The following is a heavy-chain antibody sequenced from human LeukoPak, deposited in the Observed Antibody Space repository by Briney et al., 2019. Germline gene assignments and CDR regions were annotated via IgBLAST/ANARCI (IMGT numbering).Heavy chain of an antibody. CDR1: GGSFSDYY. Sequence: SETLSLTCAVYGGSFSDYYWSWIRQPPGKGLEWIGEINHSGSTNYNPSLKSRVTISVDTSKNQFSLKLSSVTAADTAVYYCARGKQQLHWFGPWGQGTLVTVSS. CDR3: ARGKQQLHWFGP. J-gene: IGHJ5*02. V-gene: IGHV4-34*01. D-gene: IGHD6-13*01. CDR2: INHSGST.